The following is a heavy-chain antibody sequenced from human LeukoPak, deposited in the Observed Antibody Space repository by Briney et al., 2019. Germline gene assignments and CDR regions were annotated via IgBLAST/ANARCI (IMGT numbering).Heavy chain of an antibody. J-gene: IGHJ3*02. Sequence: TSMKVSCKASGGTFSSYAISWVRQGPGQGLEWMGGIIPIFGTANYAQKFQGRVTITADKSTSTAYMELRSLRSDDTAVYYCAREEGNWGDAFDIWGQGTMVTVSS. CDR2: IIPIFGTA. CDR1: GGTFSSYA. V-gene: IGHV1-69*06. D-gene: IGHD7-27*01. CDR3: AREEGNWGDAFDI.